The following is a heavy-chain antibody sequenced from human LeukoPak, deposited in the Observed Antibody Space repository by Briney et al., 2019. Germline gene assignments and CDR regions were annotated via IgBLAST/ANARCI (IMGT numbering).Heavy chain of an antibody. CDR3: AKGESSGWYSAPLGLDY. CDR2: ISGSGGST. J-gene: IGHJ4*02. V-gene: IGHV3-23*01. CDR1: GFTFSSYA. D-gene: IGHD6-19*01. Sequence: GGSLRLSCAASGFTFSSYAMSWVRQAPGKGLEWVSVISGSGGSTYYADSVKGRFTISRDNSKNTLYLQTNSLRAKDTAVYYCAKGESSGWYSAPLGLDYWGQGTLVTVSS.